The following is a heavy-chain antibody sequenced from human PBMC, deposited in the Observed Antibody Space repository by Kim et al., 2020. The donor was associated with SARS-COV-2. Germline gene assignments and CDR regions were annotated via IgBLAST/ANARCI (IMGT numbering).Heavy chain of an antibody. V-gene: IGHV3-30*04. Sequence: GGSLRLFCAASGFTFSSYAMHWVRQAPGKGLEWVAVISYDGSNKYYADSVKGRFTISRDNSKNTLYLQMNSLRAEDTAVYYCARDNYDDEGPFDPWGQGTLVTVSS. CDR3: ARDNYDDEGPFDP. D-gene: IGHD3-22*01. J-gene: IGHJ5*02. CDR2: ISYDGSNK. CDR1: GFTFSSYA.